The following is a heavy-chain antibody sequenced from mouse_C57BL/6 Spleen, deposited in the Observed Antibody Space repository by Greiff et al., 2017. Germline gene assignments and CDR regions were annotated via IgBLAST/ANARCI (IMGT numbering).Heavy chain of an antibody. CDR3: ARPFMSTTGYYYAMDD. V-gene: IGHV1-72*01. J-gene: IGHJ4*01. Sequence: QVQLQQPGAELVQPGASVKLSCKASGYTFTSYWMHWVKQRPGRGLEWIGRIDPNDGGTKYNEKFKSKATLTVAKPSSTAYMQPSSLTSEDTAVYYCARPFMSTTGYYYAMDDGGKGTSVTVSS. CDR1: GYTFTSYW. CDR2: IDPNDGGT. D-gene: IGHD2-4*01.